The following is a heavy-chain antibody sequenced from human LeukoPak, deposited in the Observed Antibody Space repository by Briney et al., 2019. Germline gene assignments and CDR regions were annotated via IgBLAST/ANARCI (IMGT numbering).Heavy chain of an antibody. Sequence: PGGSLRLSCAASGFTFWMHWVRQAPGKGLVWVSLINGDGSSLSYADSVKGRFIISRDNAKNTLYLQMNSLRAEDTAVYYCGNLDWGRGTLVTVSS. CDR3: GNLD. CDR1: GFTFW. CDR2: INGDGSSL. V-gene: IGHV3-74*01. J-gene: IGHJ4*02.